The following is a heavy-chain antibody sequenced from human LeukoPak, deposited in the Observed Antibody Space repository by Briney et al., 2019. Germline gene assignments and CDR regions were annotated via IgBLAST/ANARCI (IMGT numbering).Heavy chain of an antibody. CDR3: ARDVYYYDSSGYYLFDY. Sequence: PSETLSLTCTVSGGSISSYYWSWLRQPAGKGLEWIGRIYTSGSTNYNPSLKSRVTMSVDTSKKQFSLKLSSVTAADTAVYYCARDVYYYDSSGYYLFDYWGQGTLVTVSS. D-gene: IGHD3-22*01. V-gene: IGHV4-4*07. CDR1: GGSISSYY. J-gene: IGHJ4*02. CDR2: IYTSGST.